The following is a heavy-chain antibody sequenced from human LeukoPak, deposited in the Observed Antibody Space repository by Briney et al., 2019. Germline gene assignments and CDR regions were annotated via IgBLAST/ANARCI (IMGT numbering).Heavy chain of an antibody. CDR3: ARDRRIAVAVFHLDY. V-gene: IGHV1-69*13. Sequence: ASVQVSCKASGGTFSSYAISWVRQAPGQGLEWMGGIIPIFGTANYAQKFQGRVTITADESTSTAYMELSSLRSEDTAVYYCARDRRIAVAVFHLDYWGQGTLVTVSS. J-gene: IGHJ4*02. CDR2: IIPIFGTA. CDR1: GGTFSSYA. D-gene: IGHD6-19*01.